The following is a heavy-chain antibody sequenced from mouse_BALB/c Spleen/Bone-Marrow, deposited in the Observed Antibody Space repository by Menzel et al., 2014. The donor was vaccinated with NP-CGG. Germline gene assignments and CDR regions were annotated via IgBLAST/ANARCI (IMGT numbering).Heavy chain of an antibody. J-gene: IGHJ4*01. CDR3: ARNSGAMDY. D-gene: IGHD3-1*01. Sequence: QVQLQQSGAELVRPGSSVKISCKASGYAFSSYWMNWAKQRPGQGLEWIGQIYPGDGDTNYNGKFKGKATLTADKSSSTAYMQLSSLTSEDSAVYFCARNSGAMDYWGQGTSVTVSS. CDR1: GYAFSSYW. CDR2: IYPGDGDT. V-gene: IGHV1-80*01.